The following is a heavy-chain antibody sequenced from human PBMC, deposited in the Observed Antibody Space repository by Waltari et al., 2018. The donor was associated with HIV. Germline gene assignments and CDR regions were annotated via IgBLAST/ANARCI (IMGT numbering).Heavy chain of an antibody. Sequence: QTLLLQSASQVKTPGASVTLSCKVSGDRFTTYFLFWLRQAPGQGFEWLGRINPDSGDTTYSQTFQTRVTMTRDTASASTYMELTRLTSADTAMYFCARGEDISLTHLPPGFRHEFWGHGTLVTVSS. CDR1: GDRFTTYF. J-gene: IGHJ4*01. D-gene: IGHD2-15*01. CDR3: ARGEDISLTHLPPGFRHEF. V-gene: IGHV1-2*06. CDR2: INPDSGDT.